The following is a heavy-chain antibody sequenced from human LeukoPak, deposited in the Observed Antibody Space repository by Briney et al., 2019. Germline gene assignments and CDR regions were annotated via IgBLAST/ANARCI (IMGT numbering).Heavy chain of an antibody. CDR2: INSDGSST. J-gene: IGHJ6*02. CDR1: GFTFSSYW. CDR3: ARRGSGYDAAPTGMDV. V-gene: IGHV3-74*01. Sequence: PGGSLRLSCAASGFTFSSYWMHWVRQAPGKGLVWVSRINSDGSSTSYADSVKGRFTISRDNAKNTLYLQMNSLRAEDTAVYYCARRGSGYDAAPTGMDVWGQGTTVTVSS. D-gene: IGHD5-12*01.